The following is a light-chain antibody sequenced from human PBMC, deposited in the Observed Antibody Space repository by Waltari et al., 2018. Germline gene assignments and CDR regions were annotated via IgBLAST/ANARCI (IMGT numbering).Light chain of an antibody. CDR1: QKITTS. V-gene: IGKV1-39*01. J-gene: IGKJ4*01. CDR2: DAS. CDR3: QQSYRTPPT. Sequence: DIQMTQSTSSLYASVGDRVTITCRASQKITTSLNWYQQKLGKDPNLMIYDASSVQSGVPARFRGSWSETDFNLTISSLQPEDFAIYYCQQSYRTPPTFGGGTRVEI.